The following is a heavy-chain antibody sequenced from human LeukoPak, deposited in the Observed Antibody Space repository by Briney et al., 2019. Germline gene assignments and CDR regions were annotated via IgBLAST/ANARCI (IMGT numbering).Heavy chain of an antibody. V-gene: IGHV3-23*01. CDR1: GFTFSTYA. Sequence: GGSLRLSCAAAGFTFSTYAMSWVRQAPGEGREWGSTIRSSGDTTYSQNSVKGRFTTSRDNSNTTLYLQMNSRTAEDTAEYYCAKRRGAHIFDYWGQGTLVPVSS. CDR2: IRSSGDTT. D-gene: IGHD6-25*01. CDR3: AKRRGAHIFDY. J-gene: IGHJ4*02.